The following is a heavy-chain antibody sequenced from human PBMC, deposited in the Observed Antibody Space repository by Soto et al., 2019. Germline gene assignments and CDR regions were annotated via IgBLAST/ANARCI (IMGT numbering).Heavy chain of an antibody. CDR3: ASARTTGTTYYYDYMDV. CDR1: GGTFSSYA. Sequence: SVQVSCKASGGTFSSYAISWVRPAPGQGLEWMGGIIPIFGTANYAQKFQGRVTITADESTSTAYMELSRLRSEDTAVYYCASARTTGTTYYYDYMDVWGKGTTVTVSS. CDR2: IIPIFGTA. V-gene: IGHV1-69*13. D-gene: IGHD1-1*01. J-gene: IGHJ6*03.